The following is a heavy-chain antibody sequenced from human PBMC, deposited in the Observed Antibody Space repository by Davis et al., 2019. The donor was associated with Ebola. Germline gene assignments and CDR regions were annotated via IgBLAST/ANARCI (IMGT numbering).Heavy chain of an antibody. J-gene: IGHJ4*02. Sequence: SETLSLTCTVSGGSISSYYWSWIRQLPGKGLEWIGSIYYSGSTYYKPSLKSRVTISVDTSKNQFSLKLSSVTAADTAVYYCARHQGFPPDKRLRFLEWLPMGSFDYWGQGTLVTVSS. D-gene: IGHD3-3*01. CDR1: GGSISSYY. V-gene: IGHV4-59*05. CDR2: IYYSGST. CDR3: ARHQGFPPDKRLRFLEWLPMGSFDY.